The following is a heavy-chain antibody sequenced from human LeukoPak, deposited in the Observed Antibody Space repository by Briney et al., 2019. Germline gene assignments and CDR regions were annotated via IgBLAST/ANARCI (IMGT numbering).Heavy chain of an antibody. J-gene: IGHJ4*02. CDR3: ARVGDTAMGPVIDY. CDR2: ISSSSSYI. D-gene: IGHD5-18*01. Sequence: PGGSLRLSCAASGFTFSSYSMNWVRQAPGKGLEGVSSISSSSSYIYYADSVKGRFTISRDNAKNSLYLQMNSLRAEDTAVYYCARVGDTAMGPVIDYWGQGTLVTVSS. V-gene: IGHV3-21*01. CDR1: GFTFSSYS.